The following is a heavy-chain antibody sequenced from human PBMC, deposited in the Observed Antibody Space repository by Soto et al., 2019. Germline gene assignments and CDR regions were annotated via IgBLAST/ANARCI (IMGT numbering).Heavy chain of an antibody. J-gene: IGHJ4*02. CDR1: GFTFDTHA. CDR3: ATSFLPGYYFFKY. D-gene: IGHD3-9*01. Sequence: GGSLRLSCASSGFTFDTHAMSWVRQAPGKGLAWVSTVSGSGGSTFSADSVKGRFTISRDNSKNTLYLQMDSLGADDTAVYYCATSFLPGYYFFKYWGQGTLVTVSS. V-gene: IGHV3-23*01. CDR2: VSGSGGST.